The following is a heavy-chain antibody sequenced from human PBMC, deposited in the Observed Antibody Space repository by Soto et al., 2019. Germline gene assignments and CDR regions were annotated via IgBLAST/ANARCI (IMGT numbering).Heavy chain of an antibody. V-gene: IGHV3-21*03. D-gene: IGHD1-1*01. CDR2: ISSGGEYV. J-gene: IGHJ6*02. CDR1: GLTFSTYG. Sequence: EVLLVESGGGLVKPGGSLRLSCAASGLTFSTYGMNWVRQAPGKGLEWVSSISSGGEYVGYADSVKGRLTIFRDNAKHTLNMKPDSLRIKDKAVYYCATHGTSGSAMGMWGQGTTVSVSS. CDR3: ATHGTSGSAMGM.